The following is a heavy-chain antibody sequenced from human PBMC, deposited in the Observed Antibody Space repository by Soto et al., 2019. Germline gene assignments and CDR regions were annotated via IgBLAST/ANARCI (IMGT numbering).Heavy chain of an antibody. CDR3: AQSTTAAHF. CDR2: IYPGDSDT. Sequence: GESLKISCKTARNTFTSYWIAWVRQMPGKGLEWMGMIYPGDSDTRYSPSFQGQVTILADGSISTAYLQWRSLKASDNAIYFCAQSTTAAHFWGQGTLVTVSS. J-gene: IGHJ4*02. V-gene: IGHV5-51*01. CDR1: RNTFTSYW. D-gene: IGHD1-1*01.